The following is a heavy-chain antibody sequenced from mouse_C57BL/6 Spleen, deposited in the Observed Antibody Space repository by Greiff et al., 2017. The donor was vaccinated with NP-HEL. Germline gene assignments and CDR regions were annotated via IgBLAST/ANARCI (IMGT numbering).Heavy chain of an antibody. V-gene: IGHV1-22*01. D-gene: IGHD2-5*01. CDR1: GYTFTDYN. J-gene: IGHJ2*01. Sequence: EVQLQQSGPELVKPGASVKMSCKASGYTFTDYNMHWVKQSHGKSLEWIGYINPNNGGTSYNQKFKGKATLTVNKSSSTAYMELRSLTSEDSAVYYCARSPYSNHYFDYWGQGTTLTVSS. CDR2: INPNNGGT. CDR3: ARSPYSNHYFDY.